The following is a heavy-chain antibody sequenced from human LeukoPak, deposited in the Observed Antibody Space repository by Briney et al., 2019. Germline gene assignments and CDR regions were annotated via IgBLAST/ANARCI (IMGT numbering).Heavy chain of an antibody. V-gene: IGHV1-24*01. CDR2: FDPEDGET. CDR1: GYTLTELS. J-gene: IGHJ4*02. Sequence: ASVEVSCKVSGYTLTELSMRWVRQAPGKGLEWMGGFDPEDGETIYAQKFQGRVTMTEDTSTDTAYMELSSLRSEDTAVYYCATGPILQGYYEISYWGQGTLVTVSS. D-gene: IGHD3-22*01. CDR3: ATGPILQGYYEISY.